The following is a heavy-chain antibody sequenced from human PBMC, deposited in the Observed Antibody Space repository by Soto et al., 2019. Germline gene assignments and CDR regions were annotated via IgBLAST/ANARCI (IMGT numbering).Heavy chain of an antibody. J-gene: IGHJ4*02. CDR2: ISGIGGST. CDR1: GFTLSNYA. D-gene: IGHD3-22*01. V-gene: IGHV3-23*01. Sequence: GWSLRLSCAASGFTLSNYAMNWCRQAPGKGLEWVSAISGIGGSTYYADSVKGRFTISRDSSKNTLYLQMNSLRAEDTAIYYCARDEGPYYYDTKGSTPFDYWGQGTLVTVSS. CDR3: ARDEGPYYYDTKGSTPFDY.